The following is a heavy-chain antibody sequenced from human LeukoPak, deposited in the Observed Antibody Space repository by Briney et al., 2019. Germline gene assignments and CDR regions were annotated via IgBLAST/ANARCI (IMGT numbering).Heavy chain of an antibody. CDR1: GFTFSSYA. V-gene: IGHV3-30-3*01. Sequence: GGSLRLSCAASGFTFSSYAMHWVRQAPGKGLEWVAVISYDGSNKYYADSVKGRFTISRDNSKNTLNLQMNSLRAEDTAVYYCEIVVANQNTDYWGQGTLVTVSS. D-gene: IGHD3-22*01. CDR2: ISYDGSNK. CDR3: EIVVANQNTDY. J-gene: IGHJ4*02.